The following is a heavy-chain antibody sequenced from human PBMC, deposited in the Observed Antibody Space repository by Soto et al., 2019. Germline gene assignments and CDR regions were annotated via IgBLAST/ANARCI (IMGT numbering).Heavy chain of an antibody. CDR2: IWYDGRNK. D-gene: IGHD3-9*01. V-gene: IGHV3-33*01. J-gene: IGHJ4*02. CDR1: GFTFSSYG. CDR3: ARGRYYDILTGYASFDN. Sequence: QVPLVESGGGVVQPGRSLRLSCAASGFTFSSYGMHWVRQAPGKGLEWVAVIWYDGRNKYYADSVKGRFTISRDDSKNTLYVQMNSLRAEDTAVYYCARGRYYDILTGYASFDNWGQGTLVTVSS.